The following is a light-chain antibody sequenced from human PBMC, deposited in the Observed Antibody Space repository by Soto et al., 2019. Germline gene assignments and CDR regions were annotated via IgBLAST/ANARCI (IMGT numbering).Light chain of an antibody. CDR3: SSYTSSSTLV. V-gene: IGLV2-14*01. Sequence: QSVLTQPASVSGSPGQSITIPCTGTSSDVGGYNYVSWYQQHPGKAPKLMIYDVSNRPSGVSNRFSGSKSSNTASLTISGLQAEDEADYYCSSYTSSSTLVFGGGTQLTVL. CDR1: SSDVGGYNY. J-gene: IGLJ2*01. CDR2: DVS.